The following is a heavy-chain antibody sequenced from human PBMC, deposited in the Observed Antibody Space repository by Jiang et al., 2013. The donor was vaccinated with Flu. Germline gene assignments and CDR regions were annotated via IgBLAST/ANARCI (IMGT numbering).Heavy chain of an antibody. CDR2: FIPVFGVA. J-gene: IGHJ6*02. D-gene: IGHD2-21*02. CDR1: GGTFRGYV. Sequence: GAEVKKPGSSVKVSCKASGGTFRGYVFNWVRQAPRQGLEWMGGFIPVFGVADYAQKFQDRITITADESTSTAYMELNSLRSDDAALYFCAASSYCGGDCFNYYPMDVWGQGTTVIVS. CDR3: AASSYCGGDCFNYYPMDV. V-gene: IGHV1-69*01.